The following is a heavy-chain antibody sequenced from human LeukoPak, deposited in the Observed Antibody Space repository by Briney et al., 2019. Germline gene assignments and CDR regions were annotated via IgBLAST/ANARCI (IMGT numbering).Heavy chain of an antibody. CDR2: ISSSSSYI. V-gene: IGHV3-21*01. CDR3: ARELREVPAATPWFDP. J-gene: IGHJ5*02. Sequence: GGSLRLSCAASGFTFSSYSMNWVRQAPGKGLEWVSSISSSSSYIYYADSVKGRFTISRDNAKNSLYLQMNSLRAEDTAVYYCARELREVPAATPWFDPWGQGTLVTVSS. D-gene: IGHD2-2*01. CDR1: GFTFSSYS.